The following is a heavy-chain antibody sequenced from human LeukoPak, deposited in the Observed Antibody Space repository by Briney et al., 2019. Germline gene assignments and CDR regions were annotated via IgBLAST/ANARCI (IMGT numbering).Heavy chain of an antibody. D-gene: IGHD6-25*01. V-gene: IGHV3-33*08. J-gene: IGHJ4*02. CDR3: ARDPSSGHFDY. CDR2: IWYDGSNK. CDR1: GFTFSSYA. Sequence: GGSLRLSCAASGFTFSSYAMSWVRQAPGKGLEWVAVIWYDGSNKYYADSVKGRFTISRDNSKNTLYLQMNSLRAEDTAVYYCARDPSSGHFDYWGQGTLVTVSS.